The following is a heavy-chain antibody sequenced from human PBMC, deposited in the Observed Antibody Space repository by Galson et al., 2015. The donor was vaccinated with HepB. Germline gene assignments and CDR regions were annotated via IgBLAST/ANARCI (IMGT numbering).Heavy chain of an antibody. CDR1: GFSFNYFP. CDR3: AKGRGRLFGDSFEY. CDR2: ISYTGRYT. Sequence: SLRLSCAASGFSFNYFPMHWVRQAPGKGLEWLAVISYTGRYTNYADFGKGRFTISRDNSKNTLYLQVDSLRTDDTAVYYCAKGRGRLFGDSFEYWGQGALVTVAS. J-gene: IGHJ4*02. V-gene: IGHV3-30*17. D-gene: IGHD3-10*02.